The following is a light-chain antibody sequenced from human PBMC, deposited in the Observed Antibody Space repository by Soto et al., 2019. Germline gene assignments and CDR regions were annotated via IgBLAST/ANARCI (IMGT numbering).Light chain of an antibody. V-gene: IGKV3-20*01. CDR3: QHSGSSPPVYT. Sequence: EIVLTQSPGTLSLSPGERATLSCRASQSVYTNYLAWYQQKPGQAPRLLIYGASRRATGISDRFSGSGSGTDFTLTISRLEPEDFALYYCQHSGSSPPVYTFGQGTKLEIK. J-gene: IGKJ2*01. CDR2: GAS. CDR1: QSVYTNY.